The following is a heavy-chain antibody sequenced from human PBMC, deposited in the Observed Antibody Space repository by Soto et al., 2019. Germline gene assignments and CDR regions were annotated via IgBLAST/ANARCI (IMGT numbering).Heavy chain of an antibody. D-gene: IGHD1-1*01. CDR3: GREGGPYGGTYYFDY. V-gene: IGHV1-46*03. CDR2: INPNGGST. Sequence: QVQLVQSGPEVKKPGASVKVSCKASGYTFTRYYMHWVRQAPGQGLEWMGIINPNGGSTSYAQKFQGRVTMTRDTSTSTVYMELSSLRSEDTAGYYCGREGGPYGGTYYFDYWGQGTLVTVSS. J-gene: IGHJ4*02. CDR1: GYTFTRYY.